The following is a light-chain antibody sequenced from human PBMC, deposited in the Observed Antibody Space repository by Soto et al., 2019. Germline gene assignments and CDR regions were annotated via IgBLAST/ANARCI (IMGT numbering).Light chain of an antibody. CDR2: GAS. CDR1: QSVINY. Sequence: EIVMTQSPATLSVSPGERATLSCRASQSVINYLTWYQQKPGQAPRLLIYGASSRATGIPDRFSGSGSGTDFTLTISRLEPEDFAVYYCQQYGSSPITFGQGTRLEIK. V-gene: IGKV3-20*01. CDR3: QQYGSSPIT. J-gene: IGKJ5*01.